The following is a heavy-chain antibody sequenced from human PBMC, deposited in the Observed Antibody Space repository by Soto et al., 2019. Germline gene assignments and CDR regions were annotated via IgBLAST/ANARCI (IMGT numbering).Heavy chain of an antibody. CDR1: GYTFTSYG. CDR2: ISTNNGNT. Sequence: ASVKVSCKASGYTFTSYGISWVRQAPGQGLEWMGWISTNNGNTNYAQKLQGRVTMTTDTSTSTAYMELRSLRSDDTAVYYCARVSSGWYHWFDPWGQGTLVTVSS. CDR3: ARVSSGWYHWFDP. D-gene: IGHD6-19*01. V-gene: IGHV1-18*01. J-gene: IGHJ5*02.